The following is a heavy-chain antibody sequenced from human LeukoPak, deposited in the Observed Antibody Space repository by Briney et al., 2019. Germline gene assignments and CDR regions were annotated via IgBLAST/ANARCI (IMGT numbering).Heavy chain of an antibody. V-gene: IGHV3-21*01. J-gene: IGHJ6*03. CDR3: ARDLSSSGWSAYYYYYYMDV. CDR1: GFTFTRYI. D-gene: IGHD6-19*01. Sequence: GGSLRLSCAASGFTFTRYIMNWVRQAPGKGLGWVSSISFGTSYIYYADSVKGRFTISRDNAKNSLYLQMNSLRAEDTAVYYCARDLSSSGWSAYYYYYYMDVWGKGTTVTVSS. CDR2: ISFGTSYI.